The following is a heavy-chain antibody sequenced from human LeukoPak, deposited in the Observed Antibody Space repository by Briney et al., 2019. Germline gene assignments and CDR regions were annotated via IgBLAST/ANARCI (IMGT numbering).Heavy chain of an antibody. V-gene: IGHV3-48*03. Sequence: GGSLRLSCAASGFTFSSYEMNWVRQAPGKGLEWVSYISSSGSTIYYADSVKGRFTISRDNAKNSLYLQMNSLRAEDTAVYYCARIDRAYYYDSSGYYFDYWGQGTLATVSS. D-gene: IGHD3-22*01. CDR2: ISSSGSTI. CDR1: GFTFSSYE. J-gene: IGHJ4*02. CDR3: ARIDRAYYYDSSGYYFDY.